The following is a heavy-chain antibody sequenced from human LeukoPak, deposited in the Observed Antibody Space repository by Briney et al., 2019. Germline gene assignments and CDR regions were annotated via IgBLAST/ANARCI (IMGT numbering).Heavy chain of an antibody. CDR2: IKLDGSEK. J-gene: IGHJ4*02. V-gene: IGHV3-7*01. CDR1: GLTISNNW. CDR3: ARLREIPVFGVVTKSTSYFDY. Sequence: QTGGSLRLSCADSGLTISNNWMSWVRQAPGKGLEWVANIKLDGSEKYYVDSVKGRFTISRDNAKNSLYLQMNSLRAEDTAVYYCARLREIPVFGVVTKSTSYFDYWGQGTLVTVSS. D-gene: IGHD3-3*01.